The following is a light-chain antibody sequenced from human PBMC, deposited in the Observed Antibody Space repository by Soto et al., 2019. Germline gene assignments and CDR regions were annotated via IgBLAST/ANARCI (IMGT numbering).Light chain of an antibody. V-gene: IGKV1-39*01. CDR3: QQSYSTLIT. CDR1: QSISSY. J-gene: IGKJ5*01. CDR2: AAS. Sequence: DIQMTRSPSSLSASVGDRVTITCRASQSISSYLNWYQQKPGKAPKLLIYAASSLQSGVLSRFSGSGSGTDFTLTISSLQPEDFATYYCQQSYSTLITFGQGTRLEIK.